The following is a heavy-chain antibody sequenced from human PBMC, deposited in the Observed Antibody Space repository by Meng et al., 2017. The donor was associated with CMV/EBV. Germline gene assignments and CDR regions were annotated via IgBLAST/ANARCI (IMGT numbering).Heavy chain of an antibody. V-gene: IGHV4-4*07. Sequence: HVQLQKSGPELLKPSETLSPTCTASGGSNSSYDWSWIRQPAGKGLEWIGRIYTSCSTNYNPSLKSRVTMSVDTSKNQFSLKLSSVTAADTAVYYCARGGLYYYDSSGHFDYWGQGTLVTVSS. CDR3: ARGGLYYYDSSGHFDY. CDR2: IYTSCST. CDR1: GGSNSSYD. J-gene: IGHJ4*02. D-gene: IGHD3-22*01.